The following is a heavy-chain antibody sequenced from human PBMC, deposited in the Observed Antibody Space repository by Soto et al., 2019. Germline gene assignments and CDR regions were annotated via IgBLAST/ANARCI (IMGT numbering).Heavy chain of an antibody. CDR3: ARTYGY. Sequence: QVQLAQSGAEVKKPGASVKISCTASGNTFTSYSIHWVQQAPGQGLEWMGMINPNGGSVSYAQRFQGRVTLTRDTSPTTVYMELSGLKTEDTAVYYCARTYGYWGQGTLVTVSS. CDR2: INPNGGSV. J-gene: IGHJ4*02. D-gene: IGHD4-17*01. CDR1: GNTFTSYS. V-gene: IGHV1-46*01.